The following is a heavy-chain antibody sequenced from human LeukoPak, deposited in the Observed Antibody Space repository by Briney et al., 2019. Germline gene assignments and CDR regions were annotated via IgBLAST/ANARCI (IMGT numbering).Heavy chain of an antibody. CDR1: GYTFTGYY. Sequence: EASVKVSCKASGYTFTGYYMHWVRQAPGQGLEWMGWINPNSGGTNYAQKFQGRVTMTRDTSISTAYMELSRLRSDDTAVYYCAREDGYNWAYYFDYWGQGTLVTVSS. V-gene: IGHV1-2*02. CDR2: INPNSGGT. CDR3: AREDGYNWAYYFDY. D-gene: IGHD5-24*01. J-gene: IGHJ4*02.